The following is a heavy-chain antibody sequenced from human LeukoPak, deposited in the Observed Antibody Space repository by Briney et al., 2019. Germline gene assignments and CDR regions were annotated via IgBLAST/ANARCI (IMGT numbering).Heavy chain of an antibody. CDR1: GFTFSSYS. Sequence: GGSLRLSCAASGFTFSSYSMNWVRQAPGKGLEWVSSISTSSSYIYSADSVKGRFTISRDNAKNSLYLQMNSLRAEDTAVYYCVRDTFSPDAFDIWGQGAMVTVSS. J-gene: IGHJ3*02. V-gene: IGHV3-21*01. D-gene: IGHD3-16*01. CDR3: VRDTFSPDAFDI. CDR2: ISTSSSYI.